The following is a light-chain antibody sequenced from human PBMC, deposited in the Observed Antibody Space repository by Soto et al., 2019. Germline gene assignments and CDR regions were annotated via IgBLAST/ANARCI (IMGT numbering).Light chain of an antibody. Sequence: QSVLTQSPSASASLGASVKLTCTLNSGHSSYIIAWHQQQPEKGPRYLMKLNSDGSHNKGDGIPDRFSGSSSGAERYLTISSLQSEDEADYYCQTWGTDTVVFGGGTKLTVL. V-gene: IGLV4-69*01. CDR3: QTWGTDTVV. CDR1: SGHSSYI. J-gene: IGLJ2*01. CDR2: LNSDGSH.